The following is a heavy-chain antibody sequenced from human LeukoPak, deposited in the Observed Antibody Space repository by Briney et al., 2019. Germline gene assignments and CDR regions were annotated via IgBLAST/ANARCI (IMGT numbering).Heavy chain of an antibody. V-gene: IGHV3-30*02. CDR2: IRYDGSDK. J-gene: IGHJ4*02. CDR1: GFTFSSYS. Sequence: GGSLRLSCAASGFTFSSYSMNWVRQAPGKGLEWVAFIRYDGSDKYYANSVKGRFTISRDNSKNTLYLQMNSLRAEDTAVYYCAKVFYSDNYAGPPDYWGQGALVTVSS. D-gene: IGHD4/OR15-4a*01. CDR3: AKVFYSDNYAGPPDY.